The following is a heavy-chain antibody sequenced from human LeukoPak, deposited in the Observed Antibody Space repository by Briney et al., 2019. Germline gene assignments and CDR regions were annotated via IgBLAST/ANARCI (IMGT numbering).Heavy chain of an antibody. CDR2: INGGGGNT. V-gene: IGHV3-23*01. Sequence: GGSLRLSCAASGFTFSSYSMSWVRQAPGKGLEWVSAINGGGGNTYYADSVKGRFTISRDNSKNTLYLQMNSLRAEDTAVYYCAKDLGGIVGANYYCDYWGQGTLVTVCS. J-gene: IGHJ4*02. D-gene: IGHD1-26*01. CDR1: GFTFSSYS. CDR3: AKDLGGIVGANYYCDY.